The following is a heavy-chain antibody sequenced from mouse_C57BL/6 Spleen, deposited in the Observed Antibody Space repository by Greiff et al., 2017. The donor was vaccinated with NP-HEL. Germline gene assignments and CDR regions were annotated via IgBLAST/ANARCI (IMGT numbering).Heavy chain of an antibody. CDR2: ISSGSSTI. CDR1: GFTFSDYG. J-gene: IGHJ1*03. V-gene: IGHV5-17*01. Sequence: EVKLVESGGGLVKPGGSLKLSCPASGFTFSDYGMHWVRQAPEKGLEWVAYISSGSSTIYYADTVKGRFTISRDNAKNTLFLQMTSLRSEDTAMYYCARGSNYGKYFDVWGTGTTVTVSS. D-gene: IGHD2-5*01. CDR3: ARGSNYGKYFDV.